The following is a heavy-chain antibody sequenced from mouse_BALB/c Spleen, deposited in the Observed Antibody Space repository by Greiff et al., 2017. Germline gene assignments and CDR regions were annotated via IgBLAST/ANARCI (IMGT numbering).Heavy chain of an antibody. CDR1: GFTFSSFG. D-gene: IGHD2-4*01. CDR2: ISSGSSTI. J-gene: IGHJ2*01. V-gene: IGHV5-17*02. CDR3: ARDRDYDAFDY. Sequence: EVQGVESGGGLVQPGGSRKLSCAASGFTFSSFGMHWVRQAPEKGLEWVAYISSGSSTIYYAATVKGRFTISRDNPKNTLFLQMTSLRSEDTAMYYCARDRDYDAFDYWGQGTTLTVSS.